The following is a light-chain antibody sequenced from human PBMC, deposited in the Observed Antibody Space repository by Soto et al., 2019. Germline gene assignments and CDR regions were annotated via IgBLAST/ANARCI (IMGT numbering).Light chain of an antibody. V-gene: IGKV1-39*01. J-gene: IGKJ2*01. CDR3: QQSSNSPMYT. Sequence: DIQMTQSPSSLSASVGDRVTITCRGSQSIAYYLNWFQQKPGKAPKLLIYAASSLQSGVPSRFSGSGSGTDFTLTISSLQPEDFATYYCQQSSNSPMYTFGQGTKLYVK. CDR2: AAS. CDR1: QSIAYY.